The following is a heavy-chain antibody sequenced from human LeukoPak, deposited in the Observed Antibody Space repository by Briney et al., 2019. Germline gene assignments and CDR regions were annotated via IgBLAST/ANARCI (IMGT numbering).Heavy chain of an antibody. CDR2: IYYSGST. CDR3: ARLRPGYILIDY. V-gene: IGHV4-39*01. CDR1: GGSISSSSYY. D-gene: IGHD5-24*01. J-gene: IGHJ4*02. Sequence: PSETLSLTCTVSGGSISSSSYYWGWIRQPPGKGLEWIGSIYYSGSTYYNPSLKSRVTISVDTSKNQFSLKLSSVTAADTAVYYCARLRPGYILIDYWGQGTLVTVSS.